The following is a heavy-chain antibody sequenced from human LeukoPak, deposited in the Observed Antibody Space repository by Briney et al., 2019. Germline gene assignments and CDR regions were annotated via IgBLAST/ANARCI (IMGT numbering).Heavy chain of an antibody. V-gene: IGHV3-30*18. D-gene: IGHD4-17*01. Sequence: GGSLRLSCAASGFTFSSFGMHWVRQAPGKGLEWVAIISYDGRSKYYADSVKGRFTISRDNSRNTLYLQMNSLRPEDTAVYYCAKAGYGGSSTTTYGDGWGQGTLVTVSS. CDR1: GFTFSSFG. CDR2: ISYDGRSK. J-gene: IGHJ4*02. CDR3: AKAGYGGSSTTTYGDG.